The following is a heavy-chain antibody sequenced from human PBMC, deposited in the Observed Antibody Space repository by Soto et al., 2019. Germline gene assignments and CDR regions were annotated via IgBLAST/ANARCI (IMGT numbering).Heavy chain of an antibody. D-gene: IGHD6-6*01. CDR2: INRDGTEK. CDR1: GFTFNAYW. CDR3: VRDRTEYGSYGSSYYDVFDI. V-gene: IGHV3-7*05. Sequence: VQLVESGGGLVQPGGSLRLSCAASGFTFNAYWMTWVRQAPGKGLEWVANINRDGTEKNYVDSVKGRFTVSRDNAQKSLHLQMYSLRAEDTAVYYCVRDRTEYGSYGSSYYDVFDIWGQGTKVTVSS. J-gene: IGHJ3*02.